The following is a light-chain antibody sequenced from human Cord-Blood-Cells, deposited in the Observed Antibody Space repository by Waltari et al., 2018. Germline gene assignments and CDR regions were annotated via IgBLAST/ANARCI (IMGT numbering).Light chain of an antibody. CDR3: SSYTSSSAYV. V-gene: IGLV2-14*01. CDR1: SRAVAGYNY. CDR2: DVS. Sequence: QSALTQPASVSGSPGQSITISCTGTSRAVAGYNYVSWYQQHPGKAPKLMIYDVSNRPSGVSNRFSGSKSGNTASLTISGLQAEDEADYYCSSYTSSSAYVFGTGTKVTVL. J-gene: IGLJ1*01.